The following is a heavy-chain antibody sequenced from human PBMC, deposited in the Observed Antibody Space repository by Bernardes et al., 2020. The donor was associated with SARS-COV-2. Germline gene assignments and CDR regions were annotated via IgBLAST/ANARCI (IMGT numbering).Heavy chain of an antibody. V-gene: IGHV3-7*04. D-gene: IGHD2-8*01. CDR2: IKRDGGDE. CDR1: GFTFSSFS. Sequence: GGSLRLSCAASGFTFSSFSMAWVRQAPGKGLEWVANIKRDGGDEYLDSVKGRFIVSSDNAKNSLFLQMNDLRAEDTAVYYCARWRNGRSEFDYWGQGALVTVSS. CDR3: ARWRNGRSEFDY. J-gene: IGHJ4*02.